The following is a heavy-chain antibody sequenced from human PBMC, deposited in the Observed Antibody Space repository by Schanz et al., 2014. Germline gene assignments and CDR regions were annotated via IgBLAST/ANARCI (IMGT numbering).Heavy chain of an antibody. D-gene: IGHD2-2*01. Sequence: QVQLVESGGGVVQPGRSLRLSCAASGFNFGSHGMHWVRQAPGKGLEWVAVISYDGSFKNYADSVRGRFTISRDNSKNTVYLQMNSLRPGDTAVYYCARESSNDIVLVPGAVFDHWGQGILVTVSS. J-gene: IGHJ4*02. CDR1: GFNFGSHG. V-gene: IGHV3-30*03. CDR3: ARESSNDIVLVPGAVFDH. CDR2: ISYDGSFK.